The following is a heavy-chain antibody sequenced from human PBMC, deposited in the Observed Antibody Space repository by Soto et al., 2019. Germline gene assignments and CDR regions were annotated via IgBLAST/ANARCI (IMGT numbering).Heavy chain of an antibody. CDR2: IYPGDSDT. Sequence: GESLKISCNGSGYTFTSYCIGLVLQMPGKGLEWMGIIYPGDSDTKYNPSFQGQVTISADKSITTTYLRWTSLKASDTAIYYCAASIFYYGMDVWGQGTTVTVSS. CDR3: AASIFYYGMDV. J-gene: IGHJ6*02. CDR1: GYTFTSYC. V-gene: IGHV5-51*01.